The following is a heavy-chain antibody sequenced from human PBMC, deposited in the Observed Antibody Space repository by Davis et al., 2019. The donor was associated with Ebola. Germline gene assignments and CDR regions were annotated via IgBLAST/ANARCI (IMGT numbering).Heavy chain of an antibody. V-gene: IGHV1-18*04. CDR1: GYTFTNYG. CDR3: ARAQFPTTSDH. D-gene: IGHD1-1*01. Sequence: ASVKVSCKASGYTFTNYGITWVRQAPGQGLEWMGWISAYNGNTNYAQKLQGRVTMTTDTSTSTAYMEVGSLRSDDTAMYYCARAQFPTTSDHWGQGTLVTVSS. J-gene: IGHJ4*02. CDR2: ISAYNGNT.